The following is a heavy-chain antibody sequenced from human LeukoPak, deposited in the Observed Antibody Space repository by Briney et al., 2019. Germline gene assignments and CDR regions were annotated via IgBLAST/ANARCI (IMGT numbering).Heavy chain of an antibody. CDR3: ARDSYCSSTSCPTGLGAFDI. J-gene: IGHJ3*02. Sequence: GGSLRLSCAASGFTFSSYSMNWVRQAPGKGLEWASSISSSSSYIYYADSVKGRFTISRDNAKNSLYLQMNSLRAEDTAVYYCARDSYCSSTSCPTGLGAFDIWGQGTMVTVSS. D-gene: IGHD2-2*01. V-gene: IGHV3-21*01. CDR2: ISSSSSYI. CDR1: GFTFSSYS.